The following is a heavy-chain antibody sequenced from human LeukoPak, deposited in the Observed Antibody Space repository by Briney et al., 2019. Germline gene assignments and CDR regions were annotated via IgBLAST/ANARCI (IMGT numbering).Heavy chain of an antibody. CDR3: ASEEMKGTMVWGVIMI. V-gene: IGHV4-4*02. CDR2: IYHSGST. J-gene: IGHJ4*02. CDR1: GGYISSSNW. Sequence: SGTLSLTCAVSGGYISSSNWWSWVRQPPGKGLEWIEEIYHSGSTNYNPSLKSRVTISVDKSKNQFSLKLSSVTAADTAVYYCASEEMKGTMVWGVIMIWGQGTLVTVSS. D-gene: IGHD3-10*01.